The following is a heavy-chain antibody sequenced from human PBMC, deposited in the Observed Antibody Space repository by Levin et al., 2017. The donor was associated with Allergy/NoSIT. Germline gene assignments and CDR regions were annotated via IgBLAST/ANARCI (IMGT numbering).Heavy chain of an antibody. J-gene: IGHJ4*02. CDR3: ARELANTYYFDT. D-gene: IGHD1-7*01. CDR1: GFSLTTPGMR. Sequence: QTLSLTCSFSGFSLTTPGMRVSWIRQPPGRALQWLARIDWDDDKLYSTSLKTRLTISKDTAKNQVVLAMTNMDPVDTATYYCARELANTYYFDTWGQGALVAVSS. V-gene: IGHV2-70*04. CDR2: IDWDDDK.